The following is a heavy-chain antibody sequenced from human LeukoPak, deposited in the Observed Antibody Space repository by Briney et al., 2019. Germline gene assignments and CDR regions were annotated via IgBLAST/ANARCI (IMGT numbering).Heavy chain of an antibody. CDR1: GGSISSYY. CDR2: NYYSGST. J-gene: IGHJ5*02. Sequence: SETLSLTCTVSGGSISSYYWSWIRQPPGKGLEWIGYNYYSGSTNYNPSLKSRVTISVDTSKNQFSLKLSSVTAADTAVYYCARGSDWFDPWGQGTLVTVSS. CDR3: ARGSDWFDP. D-gene: IGHD1-26*01. V-gene: IGHV4-59*01.